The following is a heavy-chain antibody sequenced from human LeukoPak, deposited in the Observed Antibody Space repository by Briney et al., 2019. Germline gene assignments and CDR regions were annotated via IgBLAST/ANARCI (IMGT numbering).Heavy chain of an antibody. CDR2: INHSGST. J-gene: IGHJ4*02. CDR1: GFTFNKYN. CDR3: ARDCSSTSCQRGIFDY. Sequence: GSLRLSCAASGFTFNKYNMNWVRQAPGKGLEWIGEINHSGSTNYNPSLKSRVTISVDTSKNQFSLKLSSVTAADTAVYYCARDCSSTSCQRGIFDYWGQGTLVTVSS. V-gene: IGHV4-34*01. D-gene: IGHD2-2*01.